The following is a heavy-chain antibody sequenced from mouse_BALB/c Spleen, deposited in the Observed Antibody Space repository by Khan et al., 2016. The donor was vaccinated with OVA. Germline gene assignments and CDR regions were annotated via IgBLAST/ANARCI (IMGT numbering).Heavy chain of an antibody. CDR1: GYTFTNYG. J-gene: IGHJ1*01. Sequence: QIQLVQSGPELKKPGETVKISCKASGYTFTNYGMNWVKQAPGKGLKWMGWINTYTGEPTYADDFKGRFAFSLDTSASTAYLQINNHKNDDTTKYFCARMKPYWYFDLWGAGTTVTVSS. CDR3: ARMKPYWYFDL. CDR2: INTYTGEP. V-gene: IGHV9-3-1*01.